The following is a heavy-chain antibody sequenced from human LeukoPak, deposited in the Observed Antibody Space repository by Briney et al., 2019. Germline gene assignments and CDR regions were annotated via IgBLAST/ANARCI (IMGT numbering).Heavy chain of an antibody. V-gene: IGHV3-23*01. CDR3: AKDEDIVVVVAAAHDY. D-gene: IGHD2-15*01. Sequence: GGSLRLSCAASGLTFSSYAMSWVRQAPGKGLELVSAISGSGGSTYYADSVKGRFTISRDNSKNTLYLQMNSLRAEDTAVYYCAKDEDIVVVVAAAHDYWGQGTLVTVSS. CDR2: ISGSGGST. J-gene: IGHJ4*02. CDR1: GLTFSSYA.